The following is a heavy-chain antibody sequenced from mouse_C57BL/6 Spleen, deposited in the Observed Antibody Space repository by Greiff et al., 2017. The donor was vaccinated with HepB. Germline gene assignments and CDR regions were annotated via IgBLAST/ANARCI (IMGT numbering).Heavy chain of an antibody. J-gene: IGHJ4*01. Sequence: EVKLMESGEGLVKPGGSLTLSCAASGFTFSSYAMSWVRQTPEKRLEWVAYISSGGDYIYYADTVKGRFTISRDNARNTLYLQMSSLKSEDTAMYYCTRGGDYYGSSYWGQGTSVTVSS. D-gene: IGHD1-1*01. CDR2: ISSGGDYI. CDR1: GFTFSSYA. CDR3: TRGGDYYGSSY. V-gene: IGHV5-9-1*02.